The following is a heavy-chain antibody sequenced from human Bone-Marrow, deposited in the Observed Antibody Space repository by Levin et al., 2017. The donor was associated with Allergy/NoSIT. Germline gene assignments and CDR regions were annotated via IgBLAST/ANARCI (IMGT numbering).Heavy chain of an antibody. CDR2: INSDGSDT. D-gene: IGHD3-10*01. CDR1: GFTFSSFR. V-gene: IGHV3-74*01. Sequence: GESLKISCEGSGFTFSSFRMYWVRQTPGKGLVWVSLINSDGSDTNYADSVKGRFTISRDNAKNTLSLQMDSLTAEETAVYYCARGGGGLAVWGQGTTVTVSS. J-gene: IGHJ6*02. CDR3: ARGGGGLAV.